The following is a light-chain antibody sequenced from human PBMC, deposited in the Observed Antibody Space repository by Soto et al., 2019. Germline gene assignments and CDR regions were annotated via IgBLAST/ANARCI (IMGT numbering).Light chain of an antibody. CDR2: STF. V-gene: IGKV1-39*01. J-gene: IGKJ2*01. CDR1: QSISTY. CDR3: QQSYSTPYT. Sequence: DIQMTQSPSSLSASLGDRVTITCGASQSISTYLNWFLQRPGKAPKLLIYSTFRLQSGVPSRFSGSGSGTDFTLTISSLQPEDIATYYCQQSYSTPYTFGQGTKLEIK.